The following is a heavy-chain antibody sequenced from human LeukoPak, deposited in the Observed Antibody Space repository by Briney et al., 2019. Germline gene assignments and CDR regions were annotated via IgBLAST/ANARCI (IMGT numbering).Heavy chain of an antibody. V-gene: IGHV5-51*01. CDR1: GYSFTSYW. Sequence: GESLKISCKGSGYSFTSYWIGWVRQMPGEGLEWLGIIYPGDSDTRYSPSFQGQVTISADKSISTAYLQWSSLKASDTAMYYCARHRSTTVTTLFYYYGMDVWGQGTTVTVSS. D-gene: IGHD4-17*01. CDR3: ARHRSTTVTTLFYYYGMDV. J-gene: IGHJ6*02. CDR2: IYPGDSDT.